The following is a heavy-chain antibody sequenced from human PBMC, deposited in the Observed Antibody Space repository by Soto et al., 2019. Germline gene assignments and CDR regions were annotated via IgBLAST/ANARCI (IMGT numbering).Heavy chain of an antibody. J-gene: IGHJ4*02. CDR2: ISTNGGST. CDR3: VKGEYYYDSSGYYPFDY. Sequence: GGSLRLSCSASGFTFSSYAMHWVRQAPGKGLEYVSSISTNGGSTHYADSVKGRFTISRDNSKNTQYLQMSSLRADDTAVYYCVKGEYYYDSSGYYPFDYWGQGTLATVSS. V-gene: IGHV3-64D*06. CDR1: GFTFSSYA. D-gene: IGHD3-22*01.